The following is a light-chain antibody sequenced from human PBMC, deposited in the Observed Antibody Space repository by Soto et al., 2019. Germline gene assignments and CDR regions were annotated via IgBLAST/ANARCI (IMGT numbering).Light chain of an antibody. V-gene: IGKV3-11*01. CDR2: DAS. CDR3: QQRGNWPVLT. Sequence: EIVLTQSPATLSLSPGERANLSCRSSQSVSSYLAWYQQKPGQAPRLLIYDASNRATGIPARFSGSGSGTDFTLSISSLEPEDYAVYYCQQRGNWPVLTFGGGTKVEIK. J-gene: IGKJ4*01. CDR1: QSVSSY.